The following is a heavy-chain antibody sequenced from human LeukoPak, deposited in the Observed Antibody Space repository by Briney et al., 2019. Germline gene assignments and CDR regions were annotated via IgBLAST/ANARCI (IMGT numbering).Heavy chain of an antibody. V-gene: IGHV3-21*01. CDR2: ITRSSGSI. CDR3: ARDVGGGDTFDY. Sequence: SGGSLRLSCAASGFTFSTYSMNWVRQAPGKGLEWVSAITRSSGSIYYADSVEGRFTISRDNSKNPLFLQMNSLRAEDTAVYFCARDVGGGDTFDYWGQGTLVTVSS. CDR1: GFTFSTYS. J-gene: IGHJ4*02. D-gene: IGHD2-21*02.